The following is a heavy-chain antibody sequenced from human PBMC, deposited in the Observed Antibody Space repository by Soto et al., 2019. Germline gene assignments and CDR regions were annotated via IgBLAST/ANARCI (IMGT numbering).Heavy chain of an antibody. D-gene: IGHD5-12*01. CDR1: GFTVSSNY. J-gene: IGHJ4*02. Sequence: PGGSLRLSCAASGFTVSSNYMSWVRQAPGKGLEWVSVIYSGGSTYYADSVKGRFTISRDNSKNTLYLQMNSLRAEDTAVYYCASGRRDGYNSGVLDYWGQGTLVTAPQ. V-gene: IGHV3-53*01. CDR3: ASGRRDGYNSGVLDY. CDR2: IYSGGST.